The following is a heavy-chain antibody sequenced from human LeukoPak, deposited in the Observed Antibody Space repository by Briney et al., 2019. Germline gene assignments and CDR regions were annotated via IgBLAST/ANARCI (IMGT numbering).Heavy chain of an antibody. Sequence: SETLSLTCAVSGYPISSDYYWGWIRQPPGKGLEWIGSIYRSGNTYYNPSLKSRVTISVDTSKNQFSLKVNSVTAADTAVYYCARHGGYCSSTSCYQSNYYYYPMDLWGKGTTVTVSS. CDR3: ARHGGYCSSTSCYQSNYYYYPMDL. D-gene: IGHD2-2*01. CDR2: IYRSGNT. CDR1: GYPISSDYY. V-gene: IGHV4-38-2*01. J-gene: IGHJ6*03.